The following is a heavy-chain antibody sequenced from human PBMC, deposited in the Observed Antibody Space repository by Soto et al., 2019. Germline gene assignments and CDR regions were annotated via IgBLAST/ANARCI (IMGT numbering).Heavy chain of an antibody. V-gene: IGHV3-30*04. CDR3: ARKWGTYSSASLDY. Sequence: VGSLRLSCAASGFSFTHYTINWVRQAPGKGLEWVAVMSYDGTNEYYADSVKGRFTISRDNSKSTVYLQMNSLTPEDMALYYCARKWGTYSSASLDYWGLGTLVTVSS. D-gene: IGHD6-19*01. CDR1: GFSFTHYT. CDR2: MSYDGTNE. J-gene: IGHJ4*02.